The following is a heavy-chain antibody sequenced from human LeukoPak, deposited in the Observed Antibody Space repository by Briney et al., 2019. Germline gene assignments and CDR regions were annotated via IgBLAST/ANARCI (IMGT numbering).Heavy chain of an antibody. Sequence: ASVKVSCKASGYTFTGYYMHWVRQAPGQGLEWMGWVKPDTGGINYAQKFQGRVTMTRETSISTASMELSRLKSDDTAVYYCATVASWDYGSGSFYTLVYWGQGTLVTVSS. CDR3: ATVASWDYGSGSFYTLVY. CDR2: VKPDTGGI. J-gene: IGHJ4*02. V-gene: IGHV1-2*02. CDR1: GYTFTGYY. D-gene: IGHD3-10*01.